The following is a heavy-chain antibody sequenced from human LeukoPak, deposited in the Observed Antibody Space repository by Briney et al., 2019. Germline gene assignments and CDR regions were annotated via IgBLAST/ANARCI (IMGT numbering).Heavy chain of an antibody. CDR1: GFSFSSYT. D-gene: IGHD2-15*01. J-gene: IGHJ4*02. V-gene: IGHV3-48*01. Sequence: GGSLRLSCAASGFSFSSYTTNWVRQAPGKGLEWTSYISSGSSTIYYADSVKGRFTISRDNAKNSLYLQMNSLRAEDTAVYYCARGYCSGGSCYNLDYWGQGTLVTVSS. CDR2: ISSGSSTI. CDR3: ARGYCSGGSCYNLDY.